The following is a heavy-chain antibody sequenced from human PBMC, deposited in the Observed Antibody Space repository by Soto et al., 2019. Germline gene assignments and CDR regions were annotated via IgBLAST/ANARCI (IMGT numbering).Heavy chain of an antibody. CDR3: ATVATTARFFDF. CDR2: INPIFGTP. Sequence: QVQLVQSGAEVKKPGSSVNVSCKASGGTFSTYDVSWLRQAPGQGLEWMGGINPIFGTPNYARNFQGRITITADRSTSTAYMELSSLRSEDTAFYYCATVATTARFFDFWGRGTLITVSS. CDR1: GGTFSTYD. J-gene: IGHJ2*01. V-gene: IGHV1-69*06. D-gene: IGHD1-1*01.